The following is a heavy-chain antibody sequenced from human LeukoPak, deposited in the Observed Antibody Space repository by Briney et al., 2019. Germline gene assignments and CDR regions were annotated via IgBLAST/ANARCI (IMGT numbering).Heavy chain of an antibody. V-gene: IGHV1-18*01. CDR1: GYTFTSYG. Sequence: ASVQVSCKASGYTFTSYGISWVRQAPGQGLEWMGWISAYNGNTNYAQKFQGRVTMTTDTSTSTAYMELRSLRSDDTAVYYCARRALLLWFGESDYWGQGTLVTVSS. CDR3: ARRALLLWFGESDY. J-gene: IGHJ4*02. D-gene: IGHD3-10*01. CDR2: ISAYNGNT.